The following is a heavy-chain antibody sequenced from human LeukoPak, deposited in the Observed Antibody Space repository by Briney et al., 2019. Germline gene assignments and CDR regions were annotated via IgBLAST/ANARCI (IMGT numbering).Heavy chain of an antibody. CDR1: GYSFTGNY. Sequence: ASVKVSCKASGYSFTGNYMHWVRQAPGQGFEWMGWINPNTGGTNYAQKFKGRVLMTRDTSISTAYLELSSLKSDDTAVYYCARVGYCTRGVCYNYDYWGQGAQVTVSS. CDR3: ARVGYCTRGVCYNYDY. J-gene: IGHJ4*02. CDR2: INPNTGGT. D-gene: IGHD2-8*01. V-gene: IGHV1-2*02.